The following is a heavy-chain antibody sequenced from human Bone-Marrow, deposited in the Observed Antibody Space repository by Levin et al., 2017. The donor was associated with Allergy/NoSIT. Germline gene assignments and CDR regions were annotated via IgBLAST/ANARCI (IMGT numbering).Heavy chain of an antibody. V-gene: IGHV3-30-3*01. CDR3: ARDGARDVVVVAATETDY. CDR1: GFTFSSYA. CDR2: ISYDGSNK. J-gene: IGHJ4*02. Sequence: GESLKISCAASGFTFSSYAMHWVRQAPGKGLEWVAVISYDGSNKYYADSVKGRFTISRDNSKNTLYLQMNSLRAEDTAVYYCARDGARDVVVVAATETDYWGQGTLVTVSS. D-gene: IGHD2-15*01.